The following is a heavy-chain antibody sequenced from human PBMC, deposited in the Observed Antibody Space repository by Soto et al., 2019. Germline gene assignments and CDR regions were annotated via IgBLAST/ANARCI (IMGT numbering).Heavy chain of an antibody. V-gene: IGHV4-39*01. Sequence: IGGYCVCKRQPPGKGLEWIGSIYYSGSTYYNPSLKSQVTISVDTSKNQFSLKLSSVTAADTAVYYCASSYGDYEVWWIMTSDYWVQRTLVTVSS. J-gene: IGHJ4*02. CDR3: ASSYGDYEVWWIMTSDY. D-gene: IGHD4-17*01. CDR2: IYYSGST. CDR1: IGGY.